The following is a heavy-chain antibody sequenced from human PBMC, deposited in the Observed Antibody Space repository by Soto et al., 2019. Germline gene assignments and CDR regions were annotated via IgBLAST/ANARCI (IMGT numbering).Heavy chain of an antibody. J-gene: IGHJ2*01. D-gene: IGHD2-21*01. V-gene: IGHV1-18*01. CDR1: GYTFTTFG. CDR3: AKYYCDTARCFLPYFPGRRSFDL. Sequence: GASVKVSCKASGYTFTTFGISWVRQAPGQGLEWMGWIDPKNGNTKDAQKFQGRVTMTTDTSTSTAYMELRSLRSDDTAVYFCAKYYCDTARCFLPYFPGRRSFDL. CDR2: IDPKNGNT.